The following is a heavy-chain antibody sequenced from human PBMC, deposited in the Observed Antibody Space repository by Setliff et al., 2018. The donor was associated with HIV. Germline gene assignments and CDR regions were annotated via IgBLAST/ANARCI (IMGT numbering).Heavy chain of an antibody. V-gene: IGHV3-21*04. D-gene: IGHD6-19*01. CDR1: GFTFSRHT. CDR3: ACLGHASGWYGEADF. CDR2: ISTTSGKI. J-gene: IGHJ4*02. Sequence: GGSLRLSCVASGFTFSRHTMNWVRQAPGKGPEWVSSISTTSGKISYADSVQGRFTISRDNAMNSLYLQMNNLRAEDTALYYCACLGHASGWYGEADFWGQGTLVTVSS.